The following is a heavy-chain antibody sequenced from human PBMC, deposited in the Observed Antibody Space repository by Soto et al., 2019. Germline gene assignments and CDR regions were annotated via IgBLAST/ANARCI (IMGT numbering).Heavy chain of an antibody. Sequence: QQSQTLSLTCAASGFTFSSYWMSWVRQAPGKGLEWVANIKQDGSEKYYVDSVKGRFTISRDNAKNSLYLQMNSLRAEDTAVYYCARVSSPANWVYYDAFDIWGQGTMVTVSS. V-gene: IGHV3-7*03. CDR2: IKQDGSEK. CDR1: GFTFSSYW. CDR3: ARVSSPANWVYYDAFDI. D-gene: IGHD7-27*01. J-gene: IGHJ3*02.